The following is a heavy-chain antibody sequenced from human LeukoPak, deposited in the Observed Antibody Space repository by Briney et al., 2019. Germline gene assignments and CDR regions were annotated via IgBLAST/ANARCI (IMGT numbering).Heavy chain of an antibody. Sequence: ASETLSLTCSVSGGSISSDHWSWIRQPPGKGLEWIAFISYSGSPVYNPSLKSRVTISIDTSKNQFSLKLTSVTSADTAVYYCARGGASSRYFNSWGQGTLVTVSS. CDR3: ARGGASSRYFNS. J-gene: IGHJ4*02. V-gene: IGHV4-59*01. D-gene: IGHD6-13*01. CDR2: ISYSGSP. CDR1: GGSISSDH.